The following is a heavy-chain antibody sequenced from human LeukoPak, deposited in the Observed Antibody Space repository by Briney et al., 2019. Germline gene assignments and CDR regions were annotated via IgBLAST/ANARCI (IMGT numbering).Heavy chain of an antibody. CDR1: GFTVSSNY. CDR3: ATYTTSWQAFDI. Sequence: GGSLRLTCAASGFTVSSNYMTWVRQAPGKGLEWVSVIYSGGSTYCVDSVKGRFTISRDNSKNTLYLQMNRLRVEDTAVYYCATYTTSWQAFDIWGQGTMVTVSS. D-gene: IGHD6-13*01. V-gene: IGHV3-66*01. J-gene: IGHJ3*02. CDR2: IYSGGST.